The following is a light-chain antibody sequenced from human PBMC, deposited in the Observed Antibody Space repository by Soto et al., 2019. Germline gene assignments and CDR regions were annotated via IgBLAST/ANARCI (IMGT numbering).Light chain of an antibody. V-gene: IGLV2-8*01. CDR2: EVV. CDR3: CSYAGHTTLL. J-gene: IGLJ2*01. Sequence: QSALTQPPSASGSPGQSVTISCTGTINDVGGYNYVSWYQQYPGEAPKLMIYEVVKRPSGVPDRFSGSKSGNTASLTVSGLQAEDEADYYCCSYAGHTTLLFGGGTKVTVL. CDR1: INDVGGYNY.